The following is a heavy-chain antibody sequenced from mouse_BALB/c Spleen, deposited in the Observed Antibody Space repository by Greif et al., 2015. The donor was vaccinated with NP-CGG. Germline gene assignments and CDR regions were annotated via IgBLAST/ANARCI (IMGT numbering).Heavy chain of an antibody. V-gene: IGHV14-1*02. Sequence: EVQLQQSGAELVRPGALVKLSCKASGFNIKDYYMHWVKQRPEQGLEWIGWIDPENGNTIYDPKFQGKASITANTSSNTAYLQRSSLTSEDTAVYYCARSGGHYYGYAFAYWGQGTLVTVSA. J-gene: IGHJ3*01. CDR3: ARSGGHYYGYAFAY. CDR1: GFNIKDYY. CDR2: IDPENGNT. D-gene: IGHD1-2*01.